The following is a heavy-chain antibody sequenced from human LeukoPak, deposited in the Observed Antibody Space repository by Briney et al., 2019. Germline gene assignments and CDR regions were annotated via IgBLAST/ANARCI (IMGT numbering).Heavy chain of an antibody. J-gene: IGHJ3*02. CDR3: TRDPYYYDSSGYGRDAFDI. D-gene: IGHD3-22*01. CDR2: MNPNSGNT. CDR1: GYTFTSYD. V-gene: IGHV1-8*01. Sequence: ASVKVSCKASGYTFTSYDINWVRQATGQGLEWMGWMNPNSGNTGYAQKFQGRVTMTRNTSISTAYMELSSLRSEDTAVYYCTRDPYYYDSSGYGRDAFDIWGQGTIVTVSS.